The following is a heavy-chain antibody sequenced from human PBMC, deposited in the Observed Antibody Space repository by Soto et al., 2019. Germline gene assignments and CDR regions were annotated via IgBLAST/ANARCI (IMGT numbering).Heavy chain of an antibody. V-gene: IGHV2-5*02. J-gene: IGHJ5*02. D-gene: IGHD1-26*01. CDR3: AHAYGGRSLS. CDR2: IYWDDTK. CDR1: GFSLPTDRVG. Sequence: QITLKESGPTLVKPTQTLTLTCTFSGFSLPTDRVGVGWIRQPPGKALEWLAVIYWDDTKTYRPSLKSRLTITKDTSKNQVALTMTDMEPVYTATYYCAHAYGGRSLSWGQGTLVTVSS.